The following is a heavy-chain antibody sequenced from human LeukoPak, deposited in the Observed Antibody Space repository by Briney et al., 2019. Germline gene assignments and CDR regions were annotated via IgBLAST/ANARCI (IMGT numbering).Heavy chain of an antibody. CDR2: ISGGSSSV. J-gene: IGHJ4*02. CDR1: GFTFSSYS. D-gene: IGHD5-12*01. CDR3: ARKYGGYADY. Sequence: PGGSLRLSCAASGFTFSSYSTTWVRQAPGKGLEWVSHISGGSSSVYYADSVKGRSTISRDNAKNSLYLQMNSLRDEDTAVYYCARKYGGYADYWGQGTLVTVSS. V-gene: IGHV3-48*02.